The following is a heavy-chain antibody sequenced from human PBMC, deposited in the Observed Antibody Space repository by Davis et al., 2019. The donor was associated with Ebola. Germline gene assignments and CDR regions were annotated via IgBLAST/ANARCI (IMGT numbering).Heavy chain of an antibody. V-gene: IGHV3-30*04. CDR1: GFTFSSYA. CDR3: ARVRWTSGYYFDY. D-gene: IGHD3-22*01. Sequence: GESLKISCAASGFTFSSYAMHWVRQAPGKGLEWVAVISYDGSNKYYADSVKGRFTISRDNSKNTPYLQMNSLRAEDTAVYYCARVRWTSGYYFDYWGQGTLVTVSS. CDR2: ISYDGSNK. J-gene: IGHJ4*02.